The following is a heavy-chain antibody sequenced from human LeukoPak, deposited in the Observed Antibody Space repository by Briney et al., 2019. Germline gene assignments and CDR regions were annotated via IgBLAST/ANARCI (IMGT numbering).Heavy chain of an antibody. CDR3: ARDNRDYFDY. Sequence: PGGSLRLSCAASGLTVSSNYMSWVRQAPGKGLEWVSVMYSGGRTYYADSVKGRFTISRDNSKNTLYLQMNSLRAEDTAVYYCARDNRDYFDYWGQGTLVTVSS. D-gene: IGHD1-14*01. V-gene: IGHV3-66*01. CDR2: MYSGGRT. J-gene: IGHJ4*02. CDR1: GLTVSSNY.